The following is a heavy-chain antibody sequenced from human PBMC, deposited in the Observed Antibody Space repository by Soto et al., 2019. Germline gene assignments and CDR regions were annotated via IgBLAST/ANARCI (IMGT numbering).Heavy chain of an antibody. J-gene: IGHJ6*02. CDR1: GFTFSSYW. Sequence: EVQLVESGGGLVQPGGSLRLSCAASGFTFSSYWMHWVRQAPGKGLVWVSRINSDGSSTSYADSVKGRFTISRDNAKNTLYLQMISLRAEDTAVYYCARAPTYCSSTSCIGGTDYYYYGIDVWGHGTTVTVSS. CDR3: ARAPTYCSSTSCIGGTDYYYYGIDV. D-gene: IGHD2-2*01. CDR2: INSDGSST. V-gene: IGHV3-74*01.